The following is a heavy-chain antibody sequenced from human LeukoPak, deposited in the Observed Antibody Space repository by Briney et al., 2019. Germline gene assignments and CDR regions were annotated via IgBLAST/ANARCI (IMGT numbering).Heavy chain of an antibody. Sequence: GASVKVSCKASGYTFTSYGISWVRQAPGQGLEWMGGIIPIFGTANYAQKFQGRVTITADESTSTAYVELSSLRSEDTAVYYCARTKAGIVGANFDYWGQGTLVTVSS. CDR3: ARTKAGIVGANFDY. V-gene: IGHV1-69*13. D-gene: IGHD1-26*01. CDR1: GYTFTSYG. J-gene: IGHJ4*02. CDR2: IIPIFGTA.